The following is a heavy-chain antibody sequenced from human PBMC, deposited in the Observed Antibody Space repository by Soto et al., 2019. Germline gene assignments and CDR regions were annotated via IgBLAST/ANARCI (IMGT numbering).Heavy chain of an antibody. CDR3: ARGGRPGNDIVVVPAAIPLAHYYYGMDV. D-gene: IGHD2-2*02. V-gene: IGHV1-69*13. CDR2: IIPIFGTA. CDR1: GGTFSSYA. Sequence: SVEVSCKASGGTFSSYAIRWVRQAPGQGLEWMGGIIPIFGTANYAQKFQGRVTITADESTSTAYMELSSLRSEDTAVYYCARGGRPGNDIVVVPAAIPLAHYYYGMDVWAQGTTVTVT. J-gene: IGHJ6*02.